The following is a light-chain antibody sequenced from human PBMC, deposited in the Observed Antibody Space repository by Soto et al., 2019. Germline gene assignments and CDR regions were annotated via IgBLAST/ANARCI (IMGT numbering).Light chain of an antibody. Sequence: EILLTQSPGTLSLSPGETATLFCRASQSVSSYLAWYQQKPGQAPRLLIYAASRRATGIPDRFSGSGSGTDFTLTISRLEPEDFAVYYCQQYGSSPWTFGQGTKVDIK. CDR2: AAS. J-gene: IGKJ1*01. CDR1: QSVSSY. CDR3: QQYGSSPWT. V-gene: IGKV3-20*01.